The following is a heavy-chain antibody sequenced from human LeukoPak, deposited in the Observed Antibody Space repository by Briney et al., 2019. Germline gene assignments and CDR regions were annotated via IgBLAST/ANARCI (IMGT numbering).Heavy chain of an antibody. CDR2: LHCSGGT. V-gene: IGHV4-4*07. CDR1: GGSISRYY. CDR3: ARGKVVAGTPGQNSWDH. D-gene: IGHD6-19*01. J-gene: IGHJ4*02. Sequence: KPSETLSFTGTGSGGSISRYYWNWMRQPAGKGLEWIVRLHCSGGTYYNPSLKSRITVAVDTSKNEFLLRLSSVTAADTAVYCGARGKVVAGTPGQNSWDHWGQGTLVTVSS.